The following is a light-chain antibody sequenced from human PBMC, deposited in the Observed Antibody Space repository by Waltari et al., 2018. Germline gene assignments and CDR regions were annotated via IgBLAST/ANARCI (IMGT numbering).Light chain of an antibody. J-gene: IGLJ2*01. CDR2: GIN. V-gene: IGLV1-40*01. CDR3: QSYDTSLSVV. CDR1: GSNIGAGYD. Sequence: QSVLTPPPSVSGAPGHRVTISCTGSGSNIGAGYDLHWYQQLPANAPKLHISGINTRPAGVPDRFFGSQSGTSASLAITGLQAEDEAEYYCQSYDTSLSVVFGGGTKLTVL.